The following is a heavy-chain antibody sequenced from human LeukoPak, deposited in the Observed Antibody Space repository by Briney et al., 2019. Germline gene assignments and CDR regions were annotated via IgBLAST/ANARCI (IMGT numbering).Heavy chain of an antibody. Sequence: GGSLRLSCAASGFTFSNYPMYWVRQAPGKGLEWVAVISYDGSNADHADPVKGRFTISRDNSRNTLYLQMDSLRAEDTAVYYCARALGPIAVAADLDYYFDLWGRGTLVTVSS. D-gene: IGHD6-19*01. CDR1: GFTFSNYP. CDR3: ARALGPIAVAADLDYYFDL. J-gene: IGHJ2*01. CDR2: ISYDGSNA. V-gene: IGHV3-30*04.